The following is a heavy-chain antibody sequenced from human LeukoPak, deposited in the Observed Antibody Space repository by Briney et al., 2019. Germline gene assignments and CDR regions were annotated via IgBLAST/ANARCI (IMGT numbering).Heavy chain of an antibody. D-gene: IGHD2-15*01. CDR2: IYSGGST. Sequence: GGSLRLSCEGSGFTFSNYWMTWVRQAPEKGLEWVSVIYSGGSTYYADSVKGRFTISRDNSKNTLYLQMNSLRAEDTAVYYCARDSGYVLLDYYYGMDVWGQGTTVTVSS. V-gene: IGHV3-66*01. CDR1: GFTFSNYW. J-gene: IGHJ6*02. CDR3: ARDSGYVLLDYYYGMDV.